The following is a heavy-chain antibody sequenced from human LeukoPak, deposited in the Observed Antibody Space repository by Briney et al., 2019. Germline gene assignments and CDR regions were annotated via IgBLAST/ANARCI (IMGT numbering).Heavy chain of an antibody. J-gene: IGHJ4*02. CDR3: ARNLGYCSGGSCFPFDY. CDR1: GFTLSSNW. CDR2: IRQDGSEK. Sequence: GGSLRLSCAASGFTLSSNWMSWVRQAPGKGLEWVANIRQDGSEKYYVDSVKGRFTISRDNAKNSLHLQMNSLRAEDTAVYYCARNLGYCSGGSCFPFDYWGQGTLVTVSS. D-gene: IGHD2-15*01. V-gene: IGHV3-7*01.